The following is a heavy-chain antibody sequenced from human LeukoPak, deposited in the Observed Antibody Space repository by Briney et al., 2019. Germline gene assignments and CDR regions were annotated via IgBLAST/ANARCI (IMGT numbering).Heavy chain of an antibody. CDR2: IHHSGST. V-gene: IGHV4-30-2*01. CDR1: GGSISSGGYS. D-gene: IGHD6-13*01. J-gene: IGHJ5*02. Sequence: PSETLSLTCAVSGGSISSGGYSWSWIRQPPGKGLEWIGYIHHSGSTYYNPSLKSRVTISVDRSKNQFSLKLSSVTAADTAVYYCARYSSSWYVFDPWGQGTLVTVSS. CDR3: ARYSSSWYVFDP.